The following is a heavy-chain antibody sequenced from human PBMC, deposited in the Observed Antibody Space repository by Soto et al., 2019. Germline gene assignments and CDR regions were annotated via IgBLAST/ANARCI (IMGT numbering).Heavy chain of an antibody. CDR3: ARDRGPYRGGVALDY. Sequence: GGSLRLSCAASGFTFSRYSFHWVRQAPGKGLEWVAVMYYDGDTKYFIDSVKGRFTISRDNSKSTLYLQMNSLGVEDTAVYYCARDRGPYRGGVALDYWGQGTLVTVSS. D-gene: IGHD3-10*01. CDR2: MYYDGDTK. V-gene: IGHV3-30-3*01. J-gene: IGHJ4*02. CDR1: GFTFSRYS.